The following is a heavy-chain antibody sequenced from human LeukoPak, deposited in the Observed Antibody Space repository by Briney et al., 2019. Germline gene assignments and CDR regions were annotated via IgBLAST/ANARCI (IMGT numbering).Heavy chain of an antibody. Sequence: SVKVSCKASGGTFSSYAISWVRQAPGQGLEWMGRIIPILGIANYAQKFQGRVTITADKSTSTAYMELSSLRSEDTAVYYCASGLQRHGSGPSGMDVWGQGTTVTVSS. V-gene: IGHV1-69*04. D-gene: IGHD3-10*01. CDR2: IIPILGIA. CDR1: GGTFSSYA. CDR3: ASGLQRHGSGPSGMDV. J-gene: IGHJ6*02.